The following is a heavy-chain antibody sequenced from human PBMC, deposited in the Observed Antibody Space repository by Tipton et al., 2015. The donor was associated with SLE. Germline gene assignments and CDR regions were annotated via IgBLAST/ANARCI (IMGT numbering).Heavy chain of an antibody. V-gene: IGHV4-61*09. CDR1: GVSMNSGTDY. D-gene: IGHD4-17*01. CDR3: ARDVEDLRSSPPAHGFDI. CDR2: IYSTGSRPGGT. J-gene: IGHJ3*02. Sequence: TLSLTCTVSGVSMNSGTDYWSWIRQPAGKGLEWIGHIYSTGSRPGGTDYNPSLQSRVTISLDSSKNQLSLKLNSVTAADTAVYYCARDVEDLRSSPPAHGFDIWGQGTMVTVSS.